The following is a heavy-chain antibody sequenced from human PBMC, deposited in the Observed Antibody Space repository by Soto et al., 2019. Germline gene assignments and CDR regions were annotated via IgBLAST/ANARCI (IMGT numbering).Heavy chain of an antibody. D-gene: IGHD6-19*01. CDR2: FSYDGINK. CDR1: GFTFSSHG. CDR3: AREQGYGWYRVADY. Sequence: QVQLVESGGGVVQPGGSLTLSCAASGFTFSSHGMHWARLAPGRGLEWVAVFSYDGINKHYGDSVKGRFTISRDNSKNTVSLQMNSLRVEDTAVYYCAREQGYGWYRVADYWGQGTLVTVSS. V-gene: IGHV3-30*03. J-gene: IGHJ4*02.